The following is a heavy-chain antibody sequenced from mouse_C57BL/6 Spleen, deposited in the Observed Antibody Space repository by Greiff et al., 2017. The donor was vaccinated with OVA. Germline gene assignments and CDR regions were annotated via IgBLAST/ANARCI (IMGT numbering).Heavy chain of an antibody. CDR3: ARYGDYGPYYAMDY. CDR2: INPYNGDT. Sequence: EVKLMESGPELVKPGDSVKISCKASGYSFTGYFMNWVMQSHGKSLEWIGRINPYNGDTFYNQKFKGKATLTVDKSSSTAHMELRSLTSEDSAVYYCARYGDYGPYYAMDYWGQGTSVTVSS. D-gene: IGHD1-2*01. CDR1: GYSFTGYF. V-gene: IGHV1-20*01. J-gene: IGHJ4*01.